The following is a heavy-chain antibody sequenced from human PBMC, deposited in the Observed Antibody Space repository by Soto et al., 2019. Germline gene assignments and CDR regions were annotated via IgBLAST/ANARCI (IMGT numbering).Heavy chain of an antibody. J-gene: IGHJ4*02. V-gene: IGHV6-1*01. CDR3: AREFTYYVSSDSYPDY. D-gene: IGHD3-16*01. Sequence: SQTLSLTCAISGDSVSDNSAAWNWIRQSPSRGLEWLGRTYYRSKWYNDYAVSVKSRITVTPDTSKNQFSLHLNSVTPEDTAVYYCAREFTYYVSSDSYPDYWCQGALVTV. CDR1: GDSVSDNSAA. CDR2: TYYRSKWYN.